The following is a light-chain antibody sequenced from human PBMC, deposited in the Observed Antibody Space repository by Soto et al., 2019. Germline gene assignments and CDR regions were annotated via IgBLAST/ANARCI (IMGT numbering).Light chain of an antibody. CDR3: QQSYGTPRT. V-gene: IGKV1-39*01. CDR1: RSISTY. Sequence: DIQMTQSPSSLSASVGDRVTITCRASRSISTYLNWYQQKLGTAPKLLIYTTSNLHSGVPSRFSGNGSGTDFTLTISSLQPEDIATYYCQQSYGTPRTFGQVTKLEI. CDR2: TTS. J-gene: IGKJ2*01.